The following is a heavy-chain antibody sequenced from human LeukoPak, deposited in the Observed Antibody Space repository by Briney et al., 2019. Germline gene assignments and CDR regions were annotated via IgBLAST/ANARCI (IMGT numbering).Heavy chain of an antibody. J-gene: IGHJ4*02. Sequence: SETLSLTCTVSGSSISSYYWSWIRQPPGKGLEWIGYIYYSGSTNYNPSLKSRVTITVDTSKNQFSLKLSSVTAADTAVYYCARDGRLGELSWGVFDYWGQGTLVTVSS. CDR1: GSSISSYY. CDR3: ARDGRLGELSWGVFDY. D-gene: IGHD3-16*02. CDR2: IYYSGST. V-gene: IGHV4-59*01.